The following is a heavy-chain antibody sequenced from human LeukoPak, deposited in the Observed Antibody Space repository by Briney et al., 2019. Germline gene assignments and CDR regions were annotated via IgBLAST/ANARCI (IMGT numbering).Heavy chain of an antibody. J-gene: IGHJ3*02. D-gene: IGHD3-10*01. CDR2: INPNSGGT. CDR1: GYTFTGYY. Sequence: ASVKVSCKASGYTFTGYYMHWVRQAPGQGLEWMGWINPNSGGTNYAQKFQGRVTMTRDTSISTAYMELSRLRSDDTAVYYCAREGNYGSGSYYNGDAFDIWGQGTVVTVSS. V-gene: IGHV1-2*02. CDR3: AREGNYGSGSYYNGDAFDI.